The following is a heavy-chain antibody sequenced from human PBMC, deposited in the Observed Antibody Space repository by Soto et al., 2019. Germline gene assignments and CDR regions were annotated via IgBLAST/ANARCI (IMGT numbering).Heavy chain of an antibody. Sequence: GGSLRLSCAASGFTFSSYSMNWVRQAPGKGLEWVSSISSSSSYIYYADSVKGRFTISRDNAKNSLYLQMNSLRAEDTAVYYCARDPERNLEAAFDIWGQGTMVTVSS. D-gene: IGHD1-7*01. V-gene: IGHV3-21*01. CDR1: GFTFSSYS. CDR3: ARDPERNLEAAFDI. J-gene: IGHJ3*02. CDR2: ISSSSSYI.